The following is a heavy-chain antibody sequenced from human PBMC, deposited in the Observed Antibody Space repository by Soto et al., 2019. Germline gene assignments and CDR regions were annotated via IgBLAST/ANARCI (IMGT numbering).Heavy chain of an antibody. CDR3: AREGSGSFYVDY. J-gene: IGHJ4*02. Sequence: QVQLQESGPGLVKPSETLSLTCTVSGDSINSYWWSWIRQYAGKGLEWIGRVYTSGTTNYNPSLKSRVTMSVDTSRNQFSLRLSSVTAADTAIYYCAREGSGSFYVDYWGQGTLVTVSS. D-gene: IGHD1-26*01. CDR1: GDSINSYW. V-gene: IGHV4-4*07. CDR2: VYTSGTT.